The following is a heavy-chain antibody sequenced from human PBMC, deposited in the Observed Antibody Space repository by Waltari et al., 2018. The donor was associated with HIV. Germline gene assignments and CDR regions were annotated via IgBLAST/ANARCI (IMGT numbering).Heavy chain of an antibody. CDR3: ASPGPYCGGDCYLD. D-gene: IGHD2-21*02. V-gene: IGHV3-11*01. J-gene: IGHJ4*02. CDR1: GFVFSDFY. CDR2: ISSSGTTI. Sequence: QVQLVESGGGLVKPGGSLRLPCAAPGFVFSDFYMSWFRQAPGKGLEWISYISSSGTTIYYRDSVKGRFTISRDNAKNSLSLQMNSLRAEDTAVYYCASPGPYCGGDCYLDWGPGTLVTVSS.